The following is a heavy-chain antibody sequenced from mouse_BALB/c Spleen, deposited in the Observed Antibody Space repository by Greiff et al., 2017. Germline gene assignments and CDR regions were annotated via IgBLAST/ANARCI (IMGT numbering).Heavy chain of an antibody. CDR2: IRLKSNNYAT. D-gene: IGHD2-1*01. CDR3: TRNGNYGSWYFDV. V-gene: IGHV6-6*02. Sequence: EVKLVESGGGLVQPGGSMKLSCVASGFTFSNYWMNWVRQSPEKGLEWVAEIRLKSNNYATHYAESVKGRFTISRDDSKSSVYLQMNNLRAEDTGIYYCTRNGNYGSWYFDVWGAGTTVTVSS. J-gene: IGHJ1*01. CDR1: GFTFSNYW.